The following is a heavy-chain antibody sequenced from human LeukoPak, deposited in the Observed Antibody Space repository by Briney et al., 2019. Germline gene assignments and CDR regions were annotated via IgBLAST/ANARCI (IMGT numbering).Heavy chain of an antibody. D-gene: IGHD3-22*01. J-gene: IGHJ3*02. CDR2: INTNTGNP. V-gene: IGHV7-4-1*02. CDR1: GYTFTSYD. Sequence: ASVKVSCKASGYTFTSYDINWVRQATGQGLEWMGWINTNTGNPTYAQGFTGRFVFSLDTSVSTAYLQISSLKAEDTAVYYCARVSNHDKDAFDIWGQGTTVTVSS. CDR3: ARVSNHDKDAFDI.